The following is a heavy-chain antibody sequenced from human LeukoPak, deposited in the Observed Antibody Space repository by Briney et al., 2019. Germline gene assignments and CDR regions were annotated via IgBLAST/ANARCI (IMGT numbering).Heavy chain of an antibody. CDR2: ISSSGSTI. CDR3: AREGYYDSSGYFDY. D-gene: IGHD3-22*01. J-gene: IGHJ4*02. CDR1: GFTFDNYR. V-gene: IGHV3-11*01. Sequence: GGSLRLSCAASGFTFDNYRMSWIRQAPGKGLEWVSYISSSGSTIYYADSVKGRFTISRDNAKNSLYLQMNSLRAEDTAVYYCAREGYYDSSGYFDYWGQGTLVTVSS.